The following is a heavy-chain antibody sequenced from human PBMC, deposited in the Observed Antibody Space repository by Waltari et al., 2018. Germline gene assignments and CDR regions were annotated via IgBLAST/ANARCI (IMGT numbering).Heavy chain of an antibody. J-gene: IGHJ4*02. CDR2: ISGSGGST. Sequence: EVQLLESGGGLVQPGGSLRLSCAASGFTFSSNAMIWVRQAPGKGLEWVSAISGSGGSTYYADSVKGRFTISRDNSKNTLYLQMNSLRAEDTAVYYCAKAGVGATNYFDYWGQGTLVTVSS. CDR1: GFTFSSNA. V-gene: IGHV3-23*01. D-gene: IGHD1-26*01. CDR3: AKAGVGATNYFDY.